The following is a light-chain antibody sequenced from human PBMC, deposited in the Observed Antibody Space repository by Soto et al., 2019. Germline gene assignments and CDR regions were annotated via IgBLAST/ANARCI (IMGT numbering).Light chain of an antibody. CDR1: SSDVGAYNY. Sequence: QSVLTQPASVSGSPGQSITISCTGTSSDVGAYNYVSWYQQHPGKAPKLMIYDVSNRPSGVSNRFSGSKSGNAASLTISGLKAEDEADYYCSSYTSSTPVVFGGGTKLTVL. CDR2: DVS. CDR3: SSYTSSTPVV. V-gene: IGLV2-14*01. J-gene: IGLJ2*01.